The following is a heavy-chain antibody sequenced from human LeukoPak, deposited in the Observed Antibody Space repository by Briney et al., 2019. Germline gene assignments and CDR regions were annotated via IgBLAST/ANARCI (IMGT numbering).Heavy chain of an antibody. D-gene: IGHD6-19*01. CDR3: AKVGGSGWSPIDY. CDR1: GFTFSTYA. J-gene: IGHJ4*02. V-gene: IGHV3-64*01. Sequence: GGSLRRSGAASGFTFSTYAMHWVRQAPGKGLEYVSAISSNGGSTYYANSVKGRFTISRDNSKNTLYLQMGSLRAEDMAVYYCAKVGGSGWSPIDYWGQGTLVTVSS. CDR2: ISSNGGST.